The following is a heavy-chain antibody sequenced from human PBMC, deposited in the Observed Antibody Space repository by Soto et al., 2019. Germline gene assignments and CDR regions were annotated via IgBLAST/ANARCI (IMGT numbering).Heavy chain of an antibody. V-gene: IGHV3-48*02. D-gene: IGHD2-2*01. CDR2: ISSSSSTI. J-gene: IGHJ6*02. Sequence: EVQLVESGGGLVQPGGSLRLSCAASGFTFSSYSMNWVRQAPGKGLEWVSYISSSSSTIYYADSVKGRFTISRDNAKNSVYLQMNSLRDEDTAVYYCAREPSDIVVVPAANSYYYYYGMDVWGQGTTVTVSS. CDR3: AREPSDIVVVPAANSYYYYYGMDV. CDR1: GFTFSSYS.